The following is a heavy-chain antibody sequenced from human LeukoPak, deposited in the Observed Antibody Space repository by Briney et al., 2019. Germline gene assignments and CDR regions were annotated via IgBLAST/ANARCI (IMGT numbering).Heavy chain of an antibody. CDR2: IKEDGNEE. D-gene: IGHD2-15*01. V-gene: IGHV3-7*03. J-gene: IGHJ4*02. CDR1: GFPFNIYW. CDR3: AKQLGYCSDGSCYFPY. Sequence: PGGSLRLSCAASGFPFNIYWMSWVRQAPGKGLEWVANIKEDGNEEYSVDSVQGRFTISRDNSKSTLCLQMNSLRAEDTAVYYCAKQLGYCSDGSCYFPYWGQGTLVTVSS.